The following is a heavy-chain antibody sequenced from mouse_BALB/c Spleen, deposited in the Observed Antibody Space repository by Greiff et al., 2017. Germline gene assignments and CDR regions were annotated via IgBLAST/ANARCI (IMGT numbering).Heavy chain of an antibody. J-gene: IGHJ2*01. CDR1: GYTFTSYW. CDR2: INPSNGRT. CDR3: ARRYYGSPLFDD. Sequence: QVQLQQPGAELVKPGASVKLSCKASGYTFTSYWMHWVKQRPGQGLEWIGEINPSNGRTNYNEKFKSKATLTVDKSSSTAYMQLSSLTSEDSAVYYCARRYYGSPLFDDWGQGTTLTVSS. V-gene: IGHV1S81*02. D-gene: IGHD1-1*01.